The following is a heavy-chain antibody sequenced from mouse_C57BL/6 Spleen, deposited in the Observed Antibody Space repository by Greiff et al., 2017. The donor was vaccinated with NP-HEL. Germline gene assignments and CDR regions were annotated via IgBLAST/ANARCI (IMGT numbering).Heavy chain of an antibody. D-gene: IGHD2-1*01. CDR1: GYAFSSSW. J-gene: IGHJ2*01. Sequence: VQLQESGPELVKPGASVKISCKASGYAFSSSWMNWVKQRPGKGLEWIGRIYPGDGDTNYNGKFKGKATLTADKSSSTAYMQLSSLTSEDSAVYFCARSKGYGNYNFDYWGQGTTLTVSS. CDR3: ARSKGYGNYNFDY. V-gene: IGHV1-82*01. CDR2: IYPGDGDT.